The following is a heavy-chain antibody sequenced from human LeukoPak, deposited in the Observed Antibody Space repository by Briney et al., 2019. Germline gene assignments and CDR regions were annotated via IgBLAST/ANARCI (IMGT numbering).Heavy chain of an antibody. Sequence: SETLSLTCTVSGGSISSSNYYWGWIRQPPGKGLEWIGSIYYSGITYYNSSLKSRVTISVDTSKNQFSLKLSSVTAADTAVYYCARGECGVDCPKYNWFNPWGQGTLVTVSS. CDR1: GGSISSSNYY. D-gene: IGHD2-21*02. V-gene: IGHV4-39*07. CDR3: ARGECGVDCPKYNWFNP. CDR2: IYYSGIT. J-gene: IGHJ5*02.